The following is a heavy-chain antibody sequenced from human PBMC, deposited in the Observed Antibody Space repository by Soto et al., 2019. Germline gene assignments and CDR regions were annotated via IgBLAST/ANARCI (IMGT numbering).Heavy chain of an antibody. V-gene: IGHV3-7*05. D-gene: IGHD2-8*01. CDR2: ANPDGSEK. Sequence: PGGSLRLSCAVSGFTITTYWMIWVRQAPGKGLEWVASANPDGSEKHYVDSVKGRFAISRDNAKNSMFLQMNSLRVEDTAVYYCARDAVAGLGVSDYWGQGTLVTVSS. J-gene: IGHJ4*02. CDR1: GFTITTYW. CDR3: ARDAVAGLGVSDY.